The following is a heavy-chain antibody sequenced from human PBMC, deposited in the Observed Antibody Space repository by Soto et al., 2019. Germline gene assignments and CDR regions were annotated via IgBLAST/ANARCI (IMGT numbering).Heavy chain of an antibody. CDR1: GGSISSSSYY. CDR2: IYYSGST. D-gene: IGHD6-19*01. J-gene: IGHJ4*02. CDR3: ARHAQWLVPVDY. V-gene: IGHV4-39*01. Sequence: QLQLQESGPGLVKPSETLSLTCTVSGGSISSSSYYWGWIRQPPGKGLEWIGSIYYSGSTYYNPSLKSRVTISVDTSKNQFSLKLSSVTAADTAVYYCARHAQWLVPVDYWGQGTLVTVSS.